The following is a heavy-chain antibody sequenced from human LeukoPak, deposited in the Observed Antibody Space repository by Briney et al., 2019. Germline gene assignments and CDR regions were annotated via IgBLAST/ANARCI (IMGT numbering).Heavy chain of an antibody. J-gene: IGHJ2*01. Sequence: SETLSLTCAVYGGSFSGYYWSWIRQPPGKGLEWIGEINHSGSTNYNPSLKSRVTISVDTSKNQFSLNLTSVTDTDTAVYYCARAPGFFDLWGRGTPVTVSS. D-gene: IGHD1-1*01. V-gene: IGHV4-34*01. CDR3: ARAPGFFDL. CDR1: GGSFSGYY. CDR2: INHSGST.